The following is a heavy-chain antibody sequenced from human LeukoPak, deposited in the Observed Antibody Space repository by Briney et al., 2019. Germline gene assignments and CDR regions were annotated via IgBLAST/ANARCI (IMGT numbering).Heavy chain of an antibody. CDR2: MNPNSGST. D-gene: IGHD1-26*01. V-gene: IGHV1-8*01. CDR3: VRVQSGSYARYGMDV. Sequence: ASVKVSCKSSGYTFTSYDINWVRQATGQGLEWMGWMNPNSGSTGYAQKFQGRVTMTRNTPISTAYMELSSLRSEDTAVYYCVRVQSGSYARYGMDVWGQGTTVTVSS. CDR1: GYTFTSYD. J-gene: IGHJ6*02.